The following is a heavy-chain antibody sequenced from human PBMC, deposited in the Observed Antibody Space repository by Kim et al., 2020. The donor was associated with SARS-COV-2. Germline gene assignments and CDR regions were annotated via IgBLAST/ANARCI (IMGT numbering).Heavy chain of an antibody. V-gene: IGHV3-30*01. Sequence: ADSWTVHFTISRDNSKNPMYLQMNSLRAEDTAVYYCARARGGSYNAPPDYWGQGTLVTVSS. D-gene: IGHD1-26*01. J-gene: IGHJ4*02. CDR3: ARARGGSYNAPPDY.